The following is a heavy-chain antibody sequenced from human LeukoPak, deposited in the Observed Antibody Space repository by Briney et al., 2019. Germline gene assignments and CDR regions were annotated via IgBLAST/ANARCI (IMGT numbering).Heavy chain of an antibody. CDR3: AREGTAGTNLNWFDP. CDR1: GGSISSYY. V-gene: IGHV4-59*01. D-gene: IGHD1-1*01. Sequence: SETLSLTCTVSGGSISSYYWSWIRQPPGKGLEWIGYISYSGSTNFNPSLKSRVTISVDTSKNQFSLKLSSVTAADTAVYYCAREGTAGTNLNWFDPWVQGTLVTVSS. CDR2: ISYSGST. J-gene: IGHJ5*02.